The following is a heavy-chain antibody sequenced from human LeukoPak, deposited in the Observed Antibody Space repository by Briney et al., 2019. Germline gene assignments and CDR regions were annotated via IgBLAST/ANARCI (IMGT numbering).Heavy chain of an antibody. Sequence: GASVKVSCKASGYTFTTYNINWVRQAPGQGLEWMGWISGYNGNTNYAQKLQGRVTMTTDTSTSTAYMELSSLRSEDTAVYYCATDRHSGLRLYAFDIWGQGTMVTVSS. D-gene: IGHD5-12*01. CDR3: ATDRHSGLRLYAFDI. CDR2: ISGYNGNT. CDR1: GYTFTTYN. V-gene: IGHV1-18*01. J-gene: IGHJ3*02.